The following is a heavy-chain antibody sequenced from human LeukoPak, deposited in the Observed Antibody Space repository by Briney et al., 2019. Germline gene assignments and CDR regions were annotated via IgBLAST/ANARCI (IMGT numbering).Heavy chain of an antibody. J-gene: IGHJ6*02. CDR3: ARGVSIEGQAHRLGGYYSPCFYGMDV. V-gene: IGHV1-18*01. CDR2: ITAYNGNT. D-gene: IGHD3-3*01. Sequence: ASVKVSYKASGHPFTSYVIIWVRQAPGHGLKWRGWITAYNGNTNYAPKLQRRVTKTTDSSTSTAYMELRSLRSDDTAVYYCARGVSIEGQAHRLGGYYSPCFYGMDVWGQGTTVTVSS. CDR1: GHPFTSYV.